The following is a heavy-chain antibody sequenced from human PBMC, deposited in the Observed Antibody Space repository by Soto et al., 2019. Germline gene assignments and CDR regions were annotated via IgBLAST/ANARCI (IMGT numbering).Heavy chain of an antibody. D-gene: IGHD6-6*01. CDR3: ARDLLSHTAARGDY. CDR2: IIPIFGTA. V-gene: IGHV1-69*01. CDR1: GGTFSSYA. J-gene: IGHJ4*02. Sequence: QVQLVQSGAEVKKPGSSVKVSCKASGGTFSSYAISWVRQAPGQGLEWMGGIIPIFGTANYAQKSQGRVTITADESTSTAYMELSSLRSEDTAVYYCARDLLSHTAARGDYWGQGTLVTVSS.